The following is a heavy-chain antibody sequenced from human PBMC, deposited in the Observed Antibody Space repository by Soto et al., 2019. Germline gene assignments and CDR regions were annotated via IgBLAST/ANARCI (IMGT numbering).Heavy chain of an antibody. CDR1: GFTVSSNY. D-gene: IGHD2-15*01. CDR3: ARGISPYCSGGSCYPKTPNYFDY. J-gene: IGHJ4*02. CDR2: IYSGGST. V-gene: IGHV3-66*01. Sequence: GGSLRLSCAASGFTVSSNYMSWVRQAPGKGLEWVSVIYSGGSTYYADSVKGRFTISRDNSKNTLYLQMNSLRAEDTAVYYCARGISPYCSGGSCYPKTPNYFDYWGQGTLVTVSS.